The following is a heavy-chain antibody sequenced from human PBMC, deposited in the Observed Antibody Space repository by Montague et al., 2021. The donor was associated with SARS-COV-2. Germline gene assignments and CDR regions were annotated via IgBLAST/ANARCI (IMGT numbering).Heavy chain of an antibody. CDR1: GGSISTYY. V-gene: IGHV4-59*01. D-gene: IGHD6-19*01. CDR2: VSDSGST. J-gene: IGHJ4*02. CDR3: ARGGGWLVFDY. Sequence: SETLSLTCTVSGGSISTYYWNWIRQSPGKGLEWIGYVSDSGSTNXXPSLKSRIAISVATSKSQFSLKLTAVTAADTAVYYCARGGGWLVFDYWGQGNLVTVSS.